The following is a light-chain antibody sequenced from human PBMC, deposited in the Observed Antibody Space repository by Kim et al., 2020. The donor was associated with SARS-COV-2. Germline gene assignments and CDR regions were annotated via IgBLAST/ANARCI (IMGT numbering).Light chain of an antibody. CDR3: QQYDGSPRT. CDR1: QSVGSNS. J-gene: IGKJ1*01. CDR2: DAS. Sequence: YPGEGATLSCRTSQSVGSNSLAWYQQKPGQAPRLLIYDASSRASGIPDRFSGSGSGTDFTLTISSLEPEDFAVYYCQQYDGSPRTFGQGTKVDIK. V-gene: IGKV3-20*01.